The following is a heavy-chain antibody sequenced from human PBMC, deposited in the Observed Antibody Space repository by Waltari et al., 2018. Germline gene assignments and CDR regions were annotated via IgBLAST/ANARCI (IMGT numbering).Heavy chain of an antibody. CDR1: GGTFSSYA. D-gene: IGHD3-10*01. V-gene: IGHV1-69*13. Sequence: QVQLVQSGAEVKKPGSSVKVSCTASGGTFSSYAISWVRQAPGQGLEWMGRIIPLFGTANYGQNFQGRVTITADKSTSTADMGVSSLGSEDTAGYYCASASGHPYDYWGQGTLVTVSS. J-gene: IGHJ4*02. CDR3: ASASGHPYDY. CDR2: IIPLFGTA.